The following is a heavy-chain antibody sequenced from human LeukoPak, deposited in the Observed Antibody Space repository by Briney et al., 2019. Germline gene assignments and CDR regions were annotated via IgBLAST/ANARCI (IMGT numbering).Heavy chain of an antibody. D-gene: IGHD6-13*01. CDR1: GGTFSSYA. CDR2: IIPILGIA. Sequence: SVKVSCKASGGTFSSYAISWVRQAPGQGLEWMGRIIPILGIANYAQKFQGRVTITADKSTSTAYMELSSLRSEDTAVYYCARPRGAAAGTFGFDPWGQGTLVTVSS. CDR3: ARPRGAAAGTFGFDP. J-gene: IGHJ5*02. V-gene: IGHV1-69*04.